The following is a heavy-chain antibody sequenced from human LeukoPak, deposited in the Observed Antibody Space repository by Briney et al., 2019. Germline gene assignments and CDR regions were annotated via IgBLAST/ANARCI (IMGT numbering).Heavy chain of an antibody. CDR1: GFTFSNYA. CDR3: AKAVGHYLGG. J-gene: IGHJ4*02. CDR2: IYSGGST. Sequence: GGAVRPSCAASGFTFSNYAMNWVRQAPGKGLEWVSIIYSGGSTYYAVSVKGRFTISRDNSKNTLYLQMNSLRAEDTAVYYCAKAVGHYLGGWGQGTLVTVS. V-gene: IGHV3-23*03. D-gene: IGHD1-26*01.